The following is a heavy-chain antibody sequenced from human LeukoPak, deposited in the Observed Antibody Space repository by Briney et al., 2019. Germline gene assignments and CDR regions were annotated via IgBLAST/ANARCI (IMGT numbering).Heavy chain of an antibody. Sequence: PGGSLRLSCAASGFTFDDYAMHWVRQAPGKGLEWVSGISWNSGSIGYADSVKGRFTISRDNAKNSLYLQVNSLRAEDTALYYCAKDTNPMVRGDPFDYWGQGTLVTVSS. CDR1: GFTFDDYA. CDR2: ISWNSGSI. J-gene: IGHJ4*02. CDR3: AKDTNPMVRGDPFDY. D-gene: IGHD3-10*01. V-gene: IGHV3-9*01.